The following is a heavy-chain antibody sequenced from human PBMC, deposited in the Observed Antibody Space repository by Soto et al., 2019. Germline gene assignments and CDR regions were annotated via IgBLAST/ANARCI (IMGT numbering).Heavy chain of an antibody. CDR2: IYYSGST. CDR3: ARYTNVEDVLRYFDWLSGYMDV. V-gene: IGHV4-31*03. D-gene: IGHD3-9*01. Sequence: PSETLSLTCTVSGGSISSGGYYWSWIRQHPGKGLEWIGYIYYSGSTYYNPSLKSRVTISVDTSKNQFSLKLSSVTAADTAVYYCARYTNVEDVLRYFDWLSGYMDVWGKGTTVTVSS. J-gene: IGHJ6*03. CDR1: GGSISSGGYY.